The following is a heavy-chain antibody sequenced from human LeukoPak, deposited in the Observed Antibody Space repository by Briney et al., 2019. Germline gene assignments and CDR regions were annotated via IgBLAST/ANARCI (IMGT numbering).Heavy chain of an antibody. V-gene: IGHV4-59*01. CDR2: IHYSGST. J-gene: IGHJ4*02. CDR1: GASITSYY. Sequence: SETLSLTCTVSGASITSYYWTWIRQPPGKGLEWIAYIHYSGSTNCHPSLKSRVTISVDMSKNQFSLKLSSVTAADTAVYYCARDLRAAYWGQGTLVTVSS. CDR3: ARDLRAAY. D-gene: IGHD3-16*01.